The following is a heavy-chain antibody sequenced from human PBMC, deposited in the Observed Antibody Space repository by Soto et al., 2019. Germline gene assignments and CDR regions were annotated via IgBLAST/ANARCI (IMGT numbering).Heavy chain of an antibody. J-gene: IGHJ5*02. Sequence: GGSLRLSCAASGFSFIDYAINWVRQVPGRGLEYVAGIGGRGGNAFYADSMKGRFSISRDNSKNSVYLHMHNLRVDDSAMYYCAKARHSGDFAGSYDSWGQGTLVTVSS. V-gene: IGHV3-23*01. CDR1: GFSFIDYA. CDR3: AKARHSGDFAGSYDS. CDR2: IGGRGGNA. D-gene: IGHD2-21*02.